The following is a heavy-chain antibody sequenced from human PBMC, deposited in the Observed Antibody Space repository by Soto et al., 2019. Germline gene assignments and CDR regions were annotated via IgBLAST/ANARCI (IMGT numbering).Heavy chain of an antibody. CDR2: IIPIFGTA. J-gene: IGHJ5*02. Sequence: WASVKVSCKASGGTFSSYAISWVRQAPGQGLEWMGGIIPIFGTANYAQKFQGRVTITADESTSTAYMELSSLRSEDTAVYYCARGFTMVRGVIGWFDPWGQGTLVTVSS. V-gene: IGHV1-69*13. CDR1: GGTFSSYA. D-gene: IGHD3-10*01. CDR3: ARGFTMVRGVIGWFDP.